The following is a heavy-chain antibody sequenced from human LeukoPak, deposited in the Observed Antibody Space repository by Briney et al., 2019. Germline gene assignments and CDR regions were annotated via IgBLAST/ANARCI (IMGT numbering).Heavy chain of an antibody. V-gene: IGHV3-23*01. CDR3: AVRVRQDYYDSSGYLYDY. CDR2: ISGSGGST. J-gene: IGHJ4*02. D-gene: IGHD3-22*01. Sequence: GGSLRLSCAASGFTFSSYAMSWVRQAPGKGLEWVSAISGSGGSTYYADSVKGRFTISRDNSKNTLYLQMNSLRAEDTAVYYCAVRVRQDYYDSSGYLYDYWGQGTLVTVSS. CDR1: GFTFSSYA.